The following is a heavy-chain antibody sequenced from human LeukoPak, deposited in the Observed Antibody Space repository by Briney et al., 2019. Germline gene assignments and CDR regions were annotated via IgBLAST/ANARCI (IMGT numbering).Heavy chain of an antibody. D-gene: IGHD6-19*01. J-gene: IGHJ4*02. CDR2: ISSSGNTI. CDR1: GFTFSSYE. V-gene: IGHV3-48*03. Sequence: PGGSLRLSCVVSGFTFSSYEMNWVRQAQGKGLEWVSYISSSGNTIYYVDSVKGRFTISRDNAKNSLYLQMNSLRAEDTAVYYCARDQGGWDFDYWGQGTLVTVSS. CDR3: ARDQGGWDFDY.